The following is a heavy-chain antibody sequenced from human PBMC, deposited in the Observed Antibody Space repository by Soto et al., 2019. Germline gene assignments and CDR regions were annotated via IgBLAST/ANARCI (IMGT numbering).Heavy chain of an antibody. CDR1: GYTFTAYY. D-gene: IGHD3-10*01. J-gene: IGHJ6*02. CDR3: ARNMDYYYGPGSGNGHGF. Sequence: QVQLVQSGAEVKEPGDSVRVSCEASGYTFTAYYIHWVRQAPGQGLEWMGWINPKFGDTTYGQEFQGRVSMTRDMSISTGYMELSRLTSDDTAIYYCARNMDYYYGPGSGNGHGFWGQGTTVTVFS. V-gene: IGHV1-2*02. CDR2: INPKFGDT.